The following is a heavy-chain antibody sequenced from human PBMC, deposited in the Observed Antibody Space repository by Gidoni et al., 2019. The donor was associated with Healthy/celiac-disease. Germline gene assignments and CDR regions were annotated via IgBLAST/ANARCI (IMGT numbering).Heavy chain of an antibody. CDR1: GFTLSSSG. D-gene: IGHD6-13*01. Sequence: QVQLVESGGGVVQPGRYLRLSCAASGFTLSSSGMHWVRQAPGKGLEWVAVISYDGSNKYYADSVKGRFTISRDNSKNTLYLQMNSLRAEDTAVYYCAKGIGSSWYYYYGMDVWGQGTTVTVSS. J-gene: IGHJ6*02. CDR2: ISYDGSNK. V-gene: IGHV3-30*18. CDR3: AKGIGSSWYYYYGMDV.